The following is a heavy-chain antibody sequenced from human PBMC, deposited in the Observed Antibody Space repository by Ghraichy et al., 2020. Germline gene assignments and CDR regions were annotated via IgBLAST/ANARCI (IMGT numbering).Heavy chain of an antibody. CDR3: GRYCTNGVCYPYYYYYGMDV. D-gene: IGHD2-8*01. CDR2: ISGSGDST. CDR1: GFTFSSYA. Sequence: GGSLRLSCAASGFTFSSYAMSWVRQAPGKGLEWVSAISGSGDSTYYADSVKGRFTISRDNSKNTLYLQMNSLRAEDTAVYYCGRYCTNGVCYPYYYYYGMDVWGQGTTVTVSS. J-gene: IGHJ6*02. V-gene: IGHV3-23*01.